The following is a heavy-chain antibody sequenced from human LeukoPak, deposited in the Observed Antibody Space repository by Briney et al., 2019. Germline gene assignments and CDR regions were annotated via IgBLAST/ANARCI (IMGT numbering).Heavy chain of an antibody. CDR3: ASLNYGQVWGSPHYYFDY. D-gene: IGHD3-16*01. V-gene: IGHV3-7*01. J-gene: IGHJ4*02. Sequence: PGGSLRLSCAASGFTFSSYEMNWVRQAPGKGLEWVANIKQDGSDKYYLDTMKGRLTISRDNAKNSLYLQVNSLRGEDTAVYYCASLNYGQVWGSPHYYFDYWGQGILVTVSS. CDR1: GFTFSSYE. CDR2: IKQDGSDK.